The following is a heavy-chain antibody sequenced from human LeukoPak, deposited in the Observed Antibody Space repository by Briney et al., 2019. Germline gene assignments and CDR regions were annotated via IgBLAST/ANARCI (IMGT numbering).Heavy chain of an antibody. Sequence: ASVKVSCKASGGTFSSYAISWGRQAPDQGLEWRGGFIPIFGTANYAQKFQGRVTITADESTSTAYMELSSLRSEDTAVYYCARCTYYDFWSGYSDAFDIWGQGTMVTVSS. V-gene: IGHV1-69*13. D-gene: IGHD3-3*01. J-gene: IGHJ3*02. CDR2: FIPIFGTA. CDR1: GGTFSSYA. CDR3: ARCTYYDFWSGYSDAFDI.